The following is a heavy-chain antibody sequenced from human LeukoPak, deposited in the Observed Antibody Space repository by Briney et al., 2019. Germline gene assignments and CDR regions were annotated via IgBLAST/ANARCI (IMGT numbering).Heavy chain of an antibody. CDR1: GGTFSSYA. CDR3: ARGYCSGGSCYPFDY. D-gene: IGHD2-15*01. V-gene: IGHV1-69*04. Sequence: ASVKVSCKASGGTFSSYAISWARQAPGQGLEWMGRIIPIFGIANYAQKFQGRVTITADKSTSTAYMELSSLRSEDTAVYYCARGYCSGGSCYPFDYWGQGTLVTVSS. CDR2: IIPIFGIA. J-gene: IGHJ4*02.